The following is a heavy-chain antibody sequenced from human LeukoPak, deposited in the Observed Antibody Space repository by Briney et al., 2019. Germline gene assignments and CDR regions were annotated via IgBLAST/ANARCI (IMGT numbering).Heavy chain of an antibody. J-gene: IGHJ4*02. CDR2: TYTTGST. Sequence: SETLSLTCTVSGGSISSYYWSWMRQPAGKGLEWIGRTYTTGSTNYNPSLKSRANMSIDTSKNQYSLKLSSVTAADTTVDYCARPVAVAGKAGFDFWGQGTLVTVSS. CDR1: GGSISSYY. V-gene: IGHV4-4*07. CDR3: ARPVAVAGKAGFDF. D-gene: IGHD6-19*01.